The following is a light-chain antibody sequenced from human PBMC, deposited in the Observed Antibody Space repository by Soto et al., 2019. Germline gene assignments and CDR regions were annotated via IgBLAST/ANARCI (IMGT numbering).Light chain of an antibody. J-gene: IGLJ1*01. CDR3: CSYAGSYTYV. CDR2: DVN. V-gene: IGLV2-11*01. Sequence: QSAPTQPRSVSGSPGQSVTISCTGTSSDVGAYNYVSWYQQHPGKAPKLVIYDVNRRPSGVPDRFSGSKSGNTASLTISGLQAEDEADYYCCSYAGSYTYVFGTGTKLTVL. CDR1: SSDVGAYNY.